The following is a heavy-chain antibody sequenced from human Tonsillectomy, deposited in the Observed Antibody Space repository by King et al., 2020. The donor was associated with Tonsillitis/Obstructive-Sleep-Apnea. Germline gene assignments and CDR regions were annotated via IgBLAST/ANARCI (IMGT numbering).Heavy chain of an antibody. CDR1: GGTFNTYG. Sequence: QLVQSGAEVKKPGSSVKVSCRASGGTFNTYGVAWVRQAPGQGLEWMGRIIPILGIPNYAQNFQGRVTISADTSTATAYMELSSLRSDDTAIYYCARENIDIVAYDYWGQGTLVTVSS. V-gene: IGHV1-69*04. CDR2: IIPILGIP. CDR3: ARENIDIVAYDY. J-gene: IGHJ4*02. D-gene: IGHD5-12*01.